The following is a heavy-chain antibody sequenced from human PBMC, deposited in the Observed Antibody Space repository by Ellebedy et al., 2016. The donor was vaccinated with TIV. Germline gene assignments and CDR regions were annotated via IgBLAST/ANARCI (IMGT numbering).Heavy chain of an antibody. CDR2: INHSGST. V-gene: IGHV4-34*01. D-gene: IGHD3-3*01. CDR1: GGSFSGYY. Sequence: SETLSLTXAVYGGSFSGYYWSWIRQPPGKGLEWIGEINHSGSTNYNPSLKSRVTISVDTSKNQFSLKLSSVTAADTAVYYCARVGVAGDYWGQGTLVTVSS. J-gene: IGHJ4*02. CDR3: ARVGVAGDY.